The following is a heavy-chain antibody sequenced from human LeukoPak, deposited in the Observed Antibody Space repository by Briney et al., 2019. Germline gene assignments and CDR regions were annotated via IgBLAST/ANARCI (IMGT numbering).Heavy chain of an antibody. CDR3: AKASQNAHYDILIGSGAYFDY. CDR1: GCTFSSYG. D-gene: IGHD3-9*01. CDR2: ISYDGSNK. Sequence: GRSLRLSCTASGCTFSSYGIHWVRQAPGKGLEWVAVISYDGSNKYYADSVTGRFTISRHNSKNTLYLQMTSLRDEDTPLYHRAKASQNAHYDILIGSGAYFDYWGQGNLVTVSS. J-gene: IGHJ4*02. V-gene: IGHV3-30*18.